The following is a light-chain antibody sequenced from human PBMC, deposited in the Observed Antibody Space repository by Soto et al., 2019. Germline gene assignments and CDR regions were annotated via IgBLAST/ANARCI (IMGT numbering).Light chain of an antibody. V-gene: IGLV2-14*01. CDR3: SSKTSSRTPFV. J-gene: IGLJ1*01. CDR2: EVN. Sequence: QSVLTQPASVSGSPGQSITISCTGTSSDVGGYNYVSWYQQHPGNAPRLMIYEVNNRPSGVPNRFSGSESGNTASLTISGLQAEDEADYYCSSKTSSRTPFVFGTGTKVTVL. CDR1: SSDVGGYNY.